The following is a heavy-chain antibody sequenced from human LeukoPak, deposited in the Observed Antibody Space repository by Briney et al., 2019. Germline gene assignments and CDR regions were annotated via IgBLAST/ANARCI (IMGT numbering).Heavy chain of an antibody. D-gene: IGHD3-10*01. Sequence: SETLSLTCTVSGGSISSYYWSWIRQPPGKGLEWIGYIYDSGRTNYNPSLKSRVTISVDTSKNQFSLKLSSVTAADTAVYYCARDRKDYYYGSGSYYSFGWFDPWGQGTLVTVSS. CDR2: IYDSGRT. V-gene: IGHV4-59*01. CDR1: GGSISSYY. CDR3: ARDRKDYYYGSGSYYSFGWFDP. J-gene: IGHJ5*02.